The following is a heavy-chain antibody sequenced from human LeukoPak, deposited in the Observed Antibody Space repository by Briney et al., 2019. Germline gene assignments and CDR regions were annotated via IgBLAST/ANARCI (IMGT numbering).Heavy chain of an antibody. J-gene: IGHJ4*02. CDR2: ISASGGRT. CDR3: AKDAPDRSSSGKFDY. D-gene: IGHD6-6*01. Sequence: GGYLRLSCAASGFTFSSYAMSWVRQAPGKGLEWVSAISASGGRTYYADSVKGRFSISRDNSKNTLYLQMNSLRSEDTALYYCAKDAPDRSSSGKFDYWGQGTLVTVSS. CDR1: GFTFSSYA. V-gene: IGHV3-23*01.